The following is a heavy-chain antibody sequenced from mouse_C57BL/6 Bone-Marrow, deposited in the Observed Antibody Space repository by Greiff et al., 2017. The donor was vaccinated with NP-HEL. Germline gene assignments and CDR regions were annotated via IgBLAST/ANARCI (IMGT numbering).Heavy chain of an antibody. Sequence: DVKLVESGGGLVKPGGSLKLSCAASGFTFSDYGMHWVRQAPEKGLAWVAYISSGSSTIYYADTVKGRFTISRDHATNTLFLQMTSLRSEDTAMYYCARKGIFYYGSSYDYAMDYWGKGTSVTVSS. CDR2: ISSGSSTI. CDR3: ARKGIFYYGSSYDYAMDY. J-gene: IGHJ4*01. CDR1: GFTFSDYG. V-gene: IGHV5-17*01. D-gene: IGHD1-1*01.